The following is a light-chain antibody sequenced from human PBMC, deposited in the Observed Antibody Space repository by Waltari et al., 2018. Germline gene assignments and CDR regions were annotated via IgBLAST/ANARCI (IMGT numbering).Light chain of an antibody. J-gene: IGLJ6*01. CDR3: QSYDNSNQV. CDR2: EHN. CDR1: RGSIASNY. V-gene: IGLV6-57*03. Sequence: FMLTQPHSVSESPGKTVTISCTRSRGSIASNYVQWYQQRPGSAPTTMIYEHNQRPSGVPDRFSGSIDSSSNSASLTISGLKTEDEADYYCQSYDNSNQVFGSGTKVTVL.